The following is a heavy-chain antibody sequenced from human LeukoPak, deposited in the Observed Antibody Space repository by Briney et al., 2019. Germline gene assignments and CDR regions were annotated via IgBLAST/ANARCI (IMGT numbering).Heavy chain of an antibody. CDR1: GYTFTSYG. D-gene: IGHD3-3*01. V-gene: IGHV1-18*01. Sequence: ASVKVSCKASGYTFTSYGISWVRQAPGQGLEWMGWISAYNGNTNYAQKLQGRVTMTTDTSTSTAYMELRSLRSDDTAVYYCARAVPYYDFWSGYSYYYYYYMGVWGKGTTVTVSS. CDR3: ARAVPYYDFWSGYSYYYYYYMGV. J-gene: IGHJ6*03. CDR2: ISAYNGNT.